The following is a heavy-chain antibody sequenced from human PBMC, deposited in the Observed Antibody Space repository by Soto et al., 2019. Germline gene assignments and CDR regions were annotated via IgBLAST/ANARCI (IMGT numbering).Heavy chain of an antibody. J-gene: IGHJ6*02. CDR2: INPNSGGT. CDR1: GYTFTGYY. CDR3: AREAFIHCISTSCLGRLLRYGMDV. V-gene: IGHV1-2*04. D-gene: IGHD2-2*01. Sequence: ASVKVSCNASGYTFTGYYMHWVRQAPGQGLEWMGWINPNSGGTNYAQKFQGWVTMTRDTSISTAYMELSRLRSDDTAVYYSAREAFIHCISTSCLGRLLRYGMDVWGQGTTVTVSS.